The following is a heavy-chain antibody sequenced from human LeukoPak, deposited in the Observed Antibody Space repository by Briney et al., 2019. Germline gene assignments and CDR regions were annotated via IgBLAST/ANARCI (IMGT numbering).Heavy chain of an antibody. CDR1: GYTFTSYG. V-gene: IGHV1-18*01. D-gene: IGHD3-22*01. Sequence: ASVKVSCKASGYTFTSYGINWVRQARGQGLEWMGWISAYSGNTNYAQKLQGRVTMTTDTSTSTAYVELRSLRSDDTAVYYCAIVPYDGSGYSGYWGQGTLVTVSS. CDR2: ISAYSGNT. CDR3: AIVPYDGSGYSGY. J-gene: IGHJ4*02.